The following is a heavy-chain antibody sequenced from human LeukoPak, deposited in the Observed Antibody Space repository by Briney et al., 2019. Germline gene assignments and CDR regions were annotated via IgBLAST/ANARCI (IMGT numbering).Heavy chain of an antibody. D-gene: IGHD6-19*01. CDR3: ARDLTSAGTMDY. V-gene: IGHV3-30*03. CDR1: GFTFSSYG. Sequence: GGSLRLSCAASGFTFSSYGMHWVRQAPGKGLEWVAVISYDGSNQFYADSVKGRLTISRDNSKNTLNLQMISLRAEDTAVYNCARDLTSAGTMDYWGQGTLVTVSS. CDR2: ISYDGSNQ. J-gene: IGHJ4*02.